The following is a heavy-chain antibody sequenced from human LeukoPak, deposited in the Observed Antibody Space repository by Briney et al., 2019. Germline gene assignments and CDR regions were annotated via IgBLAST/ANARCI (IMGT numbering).Heavy chain of an antibody. CDR3: ARGRIAKIVVVHSFQYGMDV. Sequence: TSETLSLTCDVFGGSFTDYFWTWIRQSPGKGLEWIGEINDYSGNTNYNPSLNSRVSISLEKSKNQFSLELRSVTAADTAVYYCARGRIAKIVVVHSFQYGMDVWGQGTTVTVSS. CDR2: INDYSGNT. CDR1: GGSFTDYF. D-gene: IGHD3-22*01. J-gene: IGHJ6*02. V-gene: IGHV4-34*01.